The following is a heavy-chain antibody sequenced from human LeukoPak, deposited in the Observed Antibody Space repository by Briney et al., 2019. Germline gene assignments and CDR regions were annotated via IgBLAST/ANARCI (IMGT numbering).Heavy chain of an antibody. CDR2: INHSGST. CDR3: ARVEYQLLTWRHLGDY. V-gene: IGHV4-34*01. Sequence: SETLSLTCAVSVGSSSVYYWSGIREPPGKGREWIGEINHSGSTNYNPSLKSRVTMSVDTPKNQFSLKLTSVTAADTAVYYCARVEYQLLTWRHLGDYWGQGTLVTVSS. J-gene: IGHJ4*02. D-gene: IGHD2-2*01. CDR1: VGSSSVYY.